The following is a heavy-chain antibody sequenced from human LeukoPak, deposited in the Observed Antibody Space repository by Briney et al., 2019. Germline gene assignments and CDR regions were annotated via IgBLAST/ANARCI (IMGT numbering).Heavy chain of an antibody. J-gene: IGHJ4*02. CDR2: IKPDGSEG. D-gene: IGHD5-18*01. V-gene: IGHV3-7*03. CDR1: PFTFSNYW. CDR3: TRSYRYGLDY. Sequence: GWSLRLSCVASPFTFSNYWMTWVRQAPVKGLEWVATIKPDGSEGYYVDSVKGRFTISRDNAKNSLYLQMNSLRVEDTAVYYCTRSYRYGLDYWGQGTLVTVSS.